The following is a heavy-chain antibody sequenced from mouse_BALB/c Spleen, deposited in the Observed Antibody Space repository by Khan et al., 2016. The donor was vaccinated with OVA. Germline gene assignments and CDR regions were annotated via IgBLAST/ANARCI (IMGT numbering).Heavy chain of an antibody. V-gene: IGHV1-77*01. CDR2: TNPGSGDI. J-gene: IGHJ3*01. D-gene: IGHD1-2*01. Sequence: QVQLQQPGAELARPGASVKRSCQAFGYTFNDFYINWVKQRTGQGLEWIGETNPGSGDINYNEKFKGKATLTADKSSSTAYKQLSSLTSDDSAVYFCARRNFFGYTFAYWGQGTLGTVSA. CDR1: GYTFNDFY. CDR3: ARRNFFGYTFAY.